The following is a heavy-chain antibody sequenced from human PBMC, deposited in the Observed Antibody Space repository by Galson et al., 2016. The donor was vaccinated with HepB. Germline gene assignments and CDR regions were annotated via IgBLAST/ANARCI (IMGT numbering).Heavy chain of an antibody. V-gene: IGHV3-74*01. CDR1: GFTFSSYD. D-gene: IGHD3-10*01. CDR3: TRDYYGSLEY. J-gene: IGHJ4*02. Sequence: SLRLSCAASGFTFSSYDMHWVRQAPGKGLVWVSRVKSDGTSTTYADSVQGRFSTSRDNAQNTVYLQMNSLRAEDTAVYYCTRDYYGSLEYWGQGTLVTVSS. CDR2: VKSDGTST.